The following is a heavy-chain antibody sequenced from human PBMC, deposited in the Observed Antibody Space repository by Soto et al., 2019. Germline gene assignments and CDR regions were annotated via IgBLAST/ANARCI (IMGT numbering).Heavy chain of an antibody. CDR3: ARDERRIVATGNYYYYYGMDV. V-gene: IGHV4-31*03. CDR2: IYYSGST. J-gene: IGHJ6*02. CDR1: GGSISSGGYY. Sequence: SETLSLTCTVSGGSISSGGYYWSWIRQHPGKGLEWIGYIYYSGSTYYNPSLKSRVTISVDTSKNQFSLKLSSVTAADTAVYYCARDERRIVATGNYYYYYGMDVWGQGTTVTVSS. D-gene: IGHD5-12*01.